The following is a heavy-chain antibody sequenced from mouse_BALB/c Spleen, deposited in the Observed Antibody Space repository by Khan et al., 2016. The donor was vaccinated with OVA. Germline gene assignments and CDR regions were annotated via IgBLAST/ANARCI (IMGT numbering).Heavy chain of an antibody. CDR2: INTYTGEP. Sequence: QIQLVQSGPELKKPGVTVKISCKASGYTFTTYGMNWVKQAPGKGLKWMGWINTYTGEPTYVDDFKGRFAFSLETYASTAYLQINNLKNEDTATYFCARVGYSGTMDYVGQGTSVTVSS. V-gene: IGHV9-3-1*01. CDR3: ARVGYSGTMDY. J-gene: IGHJ4*01. D-gene: IGHD2-14*01. CDR1: GYTFTTYG.